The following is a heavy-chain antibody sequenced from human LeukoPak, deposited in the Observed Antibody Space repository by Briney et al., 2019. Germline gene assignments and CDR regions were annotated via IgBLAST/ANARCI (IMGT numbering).Heavy chain of an antibody. D-gene: IGHD3-10*01. V-gene: IGHV3-23*01. J-gene: IGHJ4*02. CDR3: AKEGSYCFED. CDR1: GFTFSNYV. CDR2: INRSDGRT. Sequence: GGSLRLSCVASGFTFSNYVMAWVRQAPGKGLEWVSTINRSDGRTYYADSVQGRFSISRDNSKNTLYLQMNSLRAEDTAIYYCAKEGSYCFEDWGQGNLVTVSS.